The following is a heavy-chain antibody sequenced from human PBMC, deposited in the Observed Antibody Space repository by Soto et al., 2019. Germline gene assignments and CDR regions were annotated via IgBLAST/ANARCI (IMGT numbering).Heavy chain of an antibody. CDR3: AKDSSSNYYDSSGYAFDI. CDR1: GFTFDDYA. D-gene: IGHD3-22*01. Sequence: SLRLSCAASGFTFDDYAMHWVRQAPGKGLEWVSGISWNSGSIGYADSVKGRFTISRDNAENSLYLQMNSLRAEDTALYYCAKDSSSNYYDSSGYAFDIWGQGTMVTVSS. V-gene: IGHV3-9*01. CDR2: ISWNSGSI. J-gene: IGHJ3*02.